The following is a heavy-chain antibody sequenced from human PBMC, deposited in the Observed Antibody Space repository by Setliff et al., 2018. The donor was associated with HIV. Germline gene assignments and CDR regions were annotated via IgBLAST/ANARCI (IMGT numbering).Heavy chain of an antibody. CDR2: IYYSGST. V-gene: IGHV4-39*01. CDR3: ARRQQLWLLYAFDI. Sequence: KPSETLSLTCTVSGGSISSSSYYWGWIRQPPGKGLEWIGSIYYSGSTYYNPSLKSRVTISVDTSKNQFSLKLSSVTAADTAVYYCARRQQLWLLYAFDIWGQGTMVTV. CDR1: GGSISSSSYY. J-gene: IGHJ3*02. D-gene: IGHD5-18*01.